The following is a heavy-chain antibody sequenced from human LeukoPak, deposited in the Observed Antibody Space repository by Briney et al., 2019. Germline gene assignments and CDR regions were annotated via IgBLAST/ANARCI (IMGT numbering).Heavy chain of an antibody. CDR1: GGSISNYY. CDR3: ARIDGSSGFFDY. V-gene: IGHV4-59*01. J-gene: IGHJ4*02. Sequence: SETLSLTCTVSGGSISNYYWNWIRQPPGKGLEWIGFIYSSGTTNYNPSLKSRLSFSIDTSKNQFSLKLTSMTAADTAVYYCARIDGSSGFFDYWGQGTLVTVSS. D-gene: IGHD3-22*01. CDR2: IYSSGTT.